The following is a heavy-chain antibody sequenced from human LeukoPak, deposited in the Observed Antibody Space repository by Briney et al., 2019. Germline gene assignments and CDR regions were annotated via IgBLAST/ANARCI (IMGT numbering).Heavy chain of an antibody. CDR2: IKEDGGEE. V-gene: IGHV3-7*01. CDR1: GFTFSHYW. CDR3: VRGGSYTFDP. D-gene: IGHD1-26*01. J-gene: IGHJ5*02. Sequence: PGGSLRLSCSASGFTFSHYWMTWVRQAPGKGLEWVASIKEDGGEESYVDSVKGRFTISRDNAKNSLYLQMNSLGAEDTAVYYCVRGGSYTFDPWGQGILVSVSS.